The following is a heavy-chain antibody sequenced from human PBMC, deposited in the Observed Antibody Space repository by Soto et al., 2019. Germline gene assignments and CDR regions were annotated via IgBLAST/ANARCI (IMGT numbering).Heavy chain of an antibody. Sequence: EVQLGESGGGLVKPGGSLRLSCAASGFTFSNAWMSWVRQAPGKGLEWVGRITSKTDGGATDYAAPVKGRFTISRDDSKNTLYLQMNSLKTEDTAVYYCTTGQQLPYYFDYWGQGTLVTVSS. CDR2: ITSKTDGGAT. V-gene: IGHV3-15*01. D-gene: IGHD6-13*01. J-gene: IGHJ4*02. CDR1: GFTFSNAW. CDR3: TTGQQLPYYFDY.